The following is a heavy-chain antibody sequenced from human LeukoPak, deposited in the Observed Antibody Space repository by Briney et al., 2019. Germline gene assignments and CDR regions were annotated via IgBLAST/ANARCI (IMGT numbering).Heavy chain of an antibody. CDR3: ARVVKYCSGATCYSFPLGY. D-gene: IGHD2-15*01. J-gene: IGHJ4*02. CDR2: INPDRGDT. V-gene: IGHV1-2*02. CDR1: GYTFSAYY. Sequence: VASVKVSCKASGYTFSAYYIHWVRQVPGQRLEGMGWINPDRGDTDYERKFKGRVTMTRDTSTRTAYMEMSGLTSENTALYFCARVVKYCSGATCYSFPLGYWGQGALVTVSS.